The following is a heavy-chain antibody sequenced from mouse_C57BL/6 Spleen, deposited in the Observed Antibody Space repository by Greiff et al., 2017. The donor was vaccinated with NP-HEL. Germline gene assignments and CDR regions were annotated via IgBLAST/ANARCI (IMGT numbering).Heavy chain of an antibody. Sequence: VKLVESGAELVKPGASVKMSCKASGYTFTSYWITWVKQRPGQGLEWIGDIYPGSGSTNYNEKFKSKATLTVDTSSSTAYMQLSSLTSEDSAVYYCARGGLGDYYAMDYWGQGTSVTVSS. CDR3: ARGGLGDYYAMDY. CDR1: GYTFTSYW. V-gene: IGHV1-55*01. J-gene: IGHJ4*01. CDR2: IYPGSGST.